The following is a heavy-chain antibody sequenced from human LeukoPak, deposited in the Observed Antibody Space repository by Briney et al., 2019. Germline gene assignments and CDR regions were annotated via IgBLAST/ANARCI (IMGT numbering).Heavy chain of an antibody. CDR3: ARGRYDSRIFDY. V-gene: IGHV3-21*01. Sequence: PGGSLRLSCAASGFTFSSYAMSWVRQAPGKGLEWVSFISISSSYIYYADSVKGRFTISRDNAKKSLYLQMNSLRAEDTAVYYCARGRYDSRIFDYWGQGTLVTVSS. J-gene: IGHJ4*02. CDR1: GFTFSSYA. CDR2: ISISSSYI. D-gene: IGHD3-22*01.